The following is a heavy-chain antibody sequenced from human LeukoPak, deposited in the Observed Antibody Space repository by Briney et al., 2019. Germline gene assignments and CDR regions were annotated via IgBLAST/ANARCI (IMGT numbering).Heavy chain of an antibody. V-gene: IGHV3-23*01. D-gene: IGHD1-1*01. CDR3: ATTLNTGFFQS. CDR2: VSGSAGDT. CDR1: GFTFSTYA. Sequence: GGSLRLSCAASGFTFSTYAMHWVRQAPGKGLEWVSAVSGSAGDTYYADSVTGRFTISRDNSKNTLYVLLNSLRAEDTAVYYCATTLNTGFFQSWGRGTLVTVSS. J-gene: IGHJ5*02.